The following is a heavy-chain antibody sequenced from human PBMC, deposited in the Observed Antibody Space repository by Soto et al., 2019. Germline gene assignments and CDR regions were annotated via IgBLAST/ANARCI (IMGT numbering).Heavy chain of an antibody. J-gene: IGHJ6*02. Sequence: GASVKVSCKASGCTVSSYAISCVRQAPGQVLEWMGGIIPIFGTANYAQKFQGRVTMTRDTSISTAYMELSRLRSDDTAVYYCARAGSAAAATYYYYYGMDVWGQGTTVTVSS. CDR2: IIPIFGTA. D-gene: IGHD6-13*01. CDR3: ARAGSAAAATYYYYYGMDV. CDR1: GCTVSSYA. V-gene: IGHV1-69*05.